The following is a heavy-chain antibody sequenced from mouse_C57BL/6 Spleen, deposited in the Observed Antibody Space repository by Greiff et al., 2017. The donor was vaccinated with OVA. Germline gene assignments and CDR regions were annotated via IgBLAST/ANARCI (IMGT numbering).Heavy chain of an antibody. CDR3: ARKGDY. V-gene: IGHV1-50*01. CDR2: IDPSDSYT. CDR1: GYTFTSYW. Sequence: VQLQQPGAELVKPGASVKLSCKASGYTFTSYWMQWVKQRPGQGFEWIGEIDPSDSYTNYNQKFKGKATLTVDTSSSTAYMQLSSLTSEDSAVYYCARKGDYWGQGTTLTVSS. J-gene: IGHJ2*01.